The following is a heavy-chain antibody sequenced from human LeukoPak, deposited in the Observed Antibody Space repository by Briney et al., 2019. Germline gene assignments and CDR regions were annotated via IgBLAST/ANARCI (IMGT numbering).Heavy chain of an antibody. V-gene: IGHV3-23*01. CDR3: AKAFGYCSSTSCRYFDY. Sequence: PGGSLRLSCAASGFTFSSYAMSWVRQAPGKGLEWVSAISGSGGSTYYADSVKGRFTISRDNSKNTLYLQMNSLRAEDTAVYYCAKAFGYCSSTSCRYFDYWGQGTLVTVSS. CDR1: GFTFSSYA. CDR2: ISGSGGST. J-gene: IGHJ4*02. D-gene: IGHD2-2*03.